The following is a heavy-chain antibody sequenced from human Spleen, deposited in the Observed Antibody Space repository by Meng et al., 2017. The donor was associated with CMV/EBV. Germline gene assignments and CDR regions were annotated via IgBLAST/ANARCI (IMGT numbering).Heavy chain of an antibody. Sequence: GGSLRLSCTASGLTFSRYAMSWVRQAPGKGLEWVSGISGDGATAYYADSVKGRFTISRDNSKNTLYLQMNSLRAEDRAVYYCAKDTYYDSTGYYWDFWGQGTLVTVSS. CDR1: GLTFSRYA. CDR3: AKDTYYDSTGYYWDF. CDR2: ISGDGATA. V-gene: IGHV3-23*01. D-gene: IGHD3-22*01. J-gene: IGHJ4*02.